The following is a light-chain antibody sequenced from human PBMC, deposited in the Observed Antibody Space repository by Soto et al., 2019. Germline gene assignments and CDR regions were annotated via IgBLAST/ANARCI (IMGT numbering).Light chain of an antibody. V-gene: IGKV1-5*03. CDR1: QSISSW. CDR2: KAS. J-gene: IGKJ1*01. CDR3: QQYNSYPWT. Sequence: DIQMTQSPSTLSASVGDRVTITCRASQSISSWLAWYQQKPGKAPKLLIYKASNLESGVPSRFSGSGSGTEFTLTISSLQPDDFASYCCQQYNSYPWTFGQGTKVEIQ.